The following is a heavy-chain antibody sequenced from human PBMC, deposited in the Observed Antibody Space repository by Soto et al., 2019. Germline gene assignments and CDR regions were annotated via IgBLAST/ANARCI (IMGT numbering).Heavy chain of an antibody. J-gene: IGHJ5*02. CDR3: ARGGGLLWFGELFGWFDP. D-gene: IGHD3-10*01. CDR2: IIPIFGTA. V-gene: IGHV1-69*01. CDR1: GGTFSSYA. Sequence: QVQLVQSGAEVKKPGSSVKVSCKASGGTFSSYAISWVRQAPGQGLEWMGGIIPIFGTANYAQKFQSRVTITADESTSTAYMELSSLRSEDTAVYYCARGGGLLWFGELFGWFDPWGQGILVTVSS.